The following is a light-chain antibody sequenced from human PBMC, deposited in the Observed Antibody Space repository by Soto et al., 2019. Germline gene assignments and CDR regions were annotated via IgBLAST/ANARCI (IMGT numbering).Light chain of an antibody. CDR2: KAS. CDR1: QSISSW. V-gene: IGKV1-5*03. CDR3: QQYNSYRP. Sequence: DIQMTQSPSTLSASVGDRVTITCRASQSISSWLAWYQQKPGKAPKLLIYKASSLESGVPSRFSGSGSGTEFTLTISSLQPDDFATYYRQQYNSYRPFGQGTKV. J-gene: IGKJ1*01.